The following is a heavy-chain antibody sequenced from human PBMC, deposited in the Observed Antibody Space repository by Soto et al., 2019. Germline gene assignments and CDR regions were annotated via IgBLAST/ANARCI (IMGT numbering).Heavy chain of an antibody. V-gene: IGHV3-23*01. D-gene: IGHD2-2*01. Sequence: EVRLSESGGGLARPGGSLRLSCEASGLNFAGYAMSWVRQAPGKGLDWVSSLSSSGEKTYYSVSVRGRFTISRDNTKNTVYLQMNTLSADDTAVYFCAKESLFPSIQGIITNWGQGVVVTVSS. CDR3: AKESLFPSIQGIITN. CDR1: GLNFAGYA. J-gene: IGHJ4*02. CDR2: LSSSGEKT.